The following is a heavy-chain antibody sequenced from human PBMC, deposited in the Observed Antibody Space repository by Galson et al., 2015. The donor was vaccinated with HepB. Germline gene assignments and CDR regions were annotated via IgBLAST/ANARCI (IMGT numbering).Heavy chain of an antibody. CDR3: ARDKSSGWIVDY. J-gene: IGHJ4*02. Sequence: MHWVRQAPGQGLEWMGRINPNSGGTNHAQKFQGRVTMTRDTSISTAYMELSRLRSDDTAVYYCARDKSSGWIVDYWGQGTLVTVSS. V-gene: IGHV1-2*06. CDR2: INPNSGGT. D-gene: IGHD6-19*01.